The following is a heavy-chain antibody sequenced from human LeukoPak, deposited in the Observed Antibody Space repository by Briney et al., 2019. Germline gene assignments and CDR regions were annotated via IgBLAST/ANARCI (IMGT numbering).Heavy chain of an antibody. V-gene: IGHV3-74*01. CDR1: GFTFNTYW. CDR2: INSDGSST. Sequence: GGSLRLSCAASGFTFNTYWMHWVRQAPGKGLVWVSRINSDGSSTNYADSVKGRFTISRDNAKNTLSLQMNGLRAEDAAVYYCAKAADYDTDAFDIWGQGRMVAVSS. J-gene: IGHJ3*02. CDR3: AKAADYDTDAFDI. D-gene: IGHD4/OR15-4a*01.